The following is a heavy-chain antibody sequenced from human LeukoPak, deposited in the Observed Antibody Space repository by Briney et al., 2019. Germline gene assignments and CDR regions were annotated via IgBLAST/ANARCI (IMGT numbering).Heavy chain of an antibody. CDR1: GYSISSGYY. J-gene: IGHJ4*02. CDR2: IYHSGST. Sequence: SSETLSLTCAVSGYSISSGYYWGWIRQPPGKGLEWIGSIYHSGSTYYNPSLKSRVTISVDTSKNQFSLKLSPVTAADTAMYYCARVWGDQSSFDYWGQGTLVTVSS. D-gene: IGHD3-16*01. CDR3: ARVWGDQSSFDY. V-gene: IGHV4-38-2*01.